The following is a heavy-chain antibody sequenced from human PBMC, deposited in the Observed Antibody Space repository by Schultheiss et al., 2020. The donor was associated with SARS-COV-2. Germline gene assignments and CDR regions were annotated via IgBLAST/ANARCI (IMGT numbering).Heavy chain of an antibody. CDR3: ARGMDGDANDY. V-gene: IGHV4-59*01. D-gene: IGHD4-17*01. Sequence: SETLSLTCTVSGGSISSYYWSWIRQPPGKGLEWIGCIYYSGSTNYNPSLKSRVTISVDTSKNQFSLKLSSVTAADTAVYYCARGMDGDANDYWGQGTLVTVSS. CDR1: GGSISSYY. J-gene: IGHJ4*02. CDR2: IYYSGST.